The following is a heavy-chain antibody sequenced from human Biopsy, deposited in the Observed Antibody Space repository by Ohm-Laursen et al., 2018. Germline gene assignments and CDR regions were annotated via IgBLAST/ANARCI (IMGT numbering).Heavy chain of an antibody. Sequence: GTLSLTCTVSGGSINSYYWSWMRQPAGKGLEWIGRLFTSGTTNYSPSLNKRVTMSVDTSKNHFSLRLTSVNAADTAVYYCVRGGSGSFPFDYWGPGTLVTVSS. CDR2: LFTSGTT. CDR3: VRGGSGSFPFDY. J-gene: IGHJ4*02. V-gene: IGHV4-4*07. CDR1: GGSINSYY. D-gene: IGHD3-10*01.